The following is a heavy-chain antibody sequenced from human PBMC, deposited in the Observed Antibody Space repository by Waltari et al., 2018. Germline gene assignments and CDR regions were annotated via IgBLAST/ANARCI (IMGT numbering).Heavy chain of an antibody. CDR2: INHSGST. J-gene: IGHJ4*02. D-gene: IGHD6-19*01. CDR3: ARRGREAGTSWVYFDY. V-gene: IGHV4-34*01. CDR1: GGSFSGYY. Sequence: QVQLQQWGAGLLKPSETLSLTCAVYGGSFSGYYWSWIRQPPGKGLEWIGEINHSGSTNYNPSLKSRVTISVDTSKNQFSLKLSSVTAADTAVYYCARRGREAGTSWVYFDYWGQGTLVTVSS.